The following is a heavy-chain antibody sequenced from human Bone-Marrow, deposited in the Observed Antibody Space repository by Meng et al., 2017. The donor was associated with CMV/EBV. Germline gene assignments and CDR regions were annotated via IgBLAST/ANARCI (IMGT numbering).Heavy chain of an antibody. CDR2: IIPILGIA. J-gene: IGHJ6*02. D-gene: IGHD4-11*01. CDR3: ARGDLFAVTTINYYYGMDV. V-gene: IGHV1-69*04. CDR1: GYTFTSYG. Sequence: SVKVSCKASGYTFTSYGISWVRQAPGQGLEWMGRIIPILGIANYAQKFQGRVTMTRDTSISTAYMELSSLRSEGTAVYYCARGDLFAVTTINYYYGMDVWGQGTTVTVSS.